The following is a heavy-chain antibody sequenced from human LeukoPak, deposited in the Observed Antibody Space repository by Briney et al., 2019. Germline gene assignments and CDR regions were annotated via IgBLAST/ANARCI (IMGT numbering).Heavy chain of an antibody. CDR2: FDPEDGET. V-gene: IGHV1-24*01. D-gene: IGHD2-2*01. Sequence: ASVKVSCKVSGYTLTELSMHWVRQAPGKGLEWMGGFDPEDGETIYAQKFQGRVTMTEDTSTDTAYMELSSLRSEDTAVYYCARDIVVVPAANKNDYYYYGMDVWGQGTTVTVSS. CDR3: ARDIVVVPAANKNDYYYYGMDV. CDR1: GYTLTELS. J-gene: IGHJ6*02.